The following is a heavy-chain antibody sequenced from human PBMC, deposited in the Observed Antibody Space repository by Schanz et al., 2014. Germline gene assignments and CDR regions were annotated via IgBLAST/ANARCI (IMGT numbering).Heavy chain of an antibody. CDR2: ISGGGGTT. CDR3: AKSLESCPGGRCSRGYFDY. D-gene: IGHD2-8*02. V-gene: IGHV3-23*04. Sequence: EVQLVESGGGLVQPGGSLRLSCAASEFTFSTDAMSWVRQAPGKGLEWVSAISGGGGTTYYTDSVKGRFTISRDNSKSTLYLQMNSLRAEDTAVYYCAKSLESCPGGRCSRGYFDYWGQGTLGTVSS. CDR1: EFTFSTDA. J-gene: IGHJ4*02.